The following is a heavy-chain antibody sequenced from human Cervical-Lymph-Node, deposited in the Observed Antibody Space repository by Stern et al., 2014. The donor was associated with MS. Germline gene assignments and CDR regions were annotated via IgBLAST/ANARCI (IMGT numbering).Heavy chain of an antibody. CDR1: GYTFTGYY. J-gene: IGHJ5*02. D-gene: IGHD1-26*01. CDR3: ARIVGASDWFDP. Sequence: QVQLVQSGAEVQKPGASVTVSCKASGYTFTGYYIHWVRQAPGQGLEWMGRINPNGGGTIYAQKFQGRVTMTRDTSISTVYMELNSLRSDDTAVYYCARIVGASDWFDPWGQGTLVVVSS. V-gene: IGHV1-2*06. CDR2: INPNGGGT.